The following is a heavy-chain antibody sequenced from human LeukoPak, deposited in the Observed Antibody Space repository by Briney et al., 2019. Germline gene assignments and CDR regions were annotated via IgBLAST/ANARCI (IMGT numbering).Heavy chain of an antibody. CDR2: IRYDGSNK. CDR1: GFTFSSYG. D-gene: IGHD5-12*01. Sequence: GGSLRLSCAASGFTFSSYGMHWVRQAPGKGLEWVAFIRYDGSNKYYVGSVKGRFTISRDNSKNTLSLQMNSLRAEDTAVYYCAKDQGYSGYDFYYWGQGTLVTVSS. CDR3: AKDQGYSGYDFYY. V-gene: IGHV3-30*02. J-gene: IGHJ4*02.